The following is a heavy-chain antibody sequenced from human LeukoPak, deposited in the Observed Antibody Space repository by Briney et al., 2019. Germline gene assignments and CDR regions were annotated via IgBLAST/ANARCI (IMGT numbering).Heavy chain of an antibody. CDR1: GGTFSSYA. CDR2: IIPIFGIA. Sequence: ASVKVSCKASGGTFSSYAISWVRQAPGQGLEWMGRIIPIFGIANYAQKFQGRVTITTDESTSTAYMELSSLRSEDTAVYYCARDFGSGWTEDAFDIWGQGTMVTVSS. CDR3: ARDFGSGWTEDAFDI. V-gene: IGHV1-69*05. J-gene: IGHJ3*02. D-gene: IGHD6-19*01.